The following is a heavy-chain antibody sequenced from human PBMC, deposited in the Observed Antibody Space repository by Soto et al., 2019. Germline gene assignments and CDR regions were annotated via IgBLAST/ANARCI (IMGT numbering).Heavy chain of an antibody. CDR3: ARNIVLVPAEDNWFDP. V-gene: IGHV3-20*04. CDR1: GFTFDDYG. CDR2: INWNGGST. Sequence: SGGSLRLSCAASGFTFDDYGMSWVRQAPGKGLEWVSGINWNGGSTGYADSVKGRFTISRDNAKNSLYLQMNSLRAEDTALYYCARNIVLVPAEDNWFDPWGQGTLVTVSS. J-gene: IGHJ5*02. D-gene: IGHD2-2*01.